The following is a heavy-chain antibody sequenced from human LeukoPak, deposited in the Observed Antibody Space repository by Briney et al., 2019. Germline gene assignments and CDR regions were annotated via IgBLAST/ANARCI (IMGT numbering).Heavy chain of an antibody. CDR3: ASTTGEYSGYDFDY. V-gene: IGHV4-39*01. CDR1: GGSISSSSYY. J-gene: IGHJ4*02. CDR2: IYYSGST. D-gene: IGHD5-12*01. Sequence: PSETLSPTCTVSGGSISSSSYYWGWIRQPPGKGREWMGSIYYSGSTYYNPSLKSRVTISVDTSKNQFSLKLSSVTAADTAVYYCASTTGEYSGYDFDYWGQGTLVTVSS.